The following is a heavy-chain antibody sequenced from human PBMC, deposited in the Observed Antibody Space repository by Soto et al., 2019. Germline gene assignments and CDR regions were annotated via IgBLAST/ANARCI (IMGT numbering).Heavy chain of an antibody. CDR1: GFTFSKYS. D-gene: IGHD3-22*01. V-gene: IGHV3-21*06. J-gene: IGHJ4*02. CDR2: ITSTTGDQ. Sequence: EVQLVESGGGLVKPGGSLRLSCAASGFTFSKYSMNWVRQAPGKGLEWVSSITSTTGDQYYADSVKGRFTISRDNTRNSLSLQVHSLRDEDTGVYYCARDLMPNDRGLGDLAYWGQRPLVTVSS. CDR3: ARDLMPNDRGLGDLAY.